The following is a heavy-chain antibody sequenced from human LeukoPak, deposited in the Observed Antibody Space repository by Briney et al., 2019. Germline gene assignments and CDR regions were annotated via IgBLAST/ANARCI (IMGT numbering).Heavy chain of an antibody. CDR1: GFPFSSYW. CDR3: AKDNHDSSGWLPTN. CDR2: IKQDGSKK. J-gene: IGHJ4*02. Sequence: GGSLRLSCVASGFPFSSYWMTWVRQAPGKGLEWVANIKQDGSKKSYVDSVKGRFTISRDNAKNSLYLQMNSLSAEDTALYYCAKDNHDSSGWLPTNWGQGTLVTVSS. D-gene: IGHD6-19*01. V-gene: IGHV3-7*03.